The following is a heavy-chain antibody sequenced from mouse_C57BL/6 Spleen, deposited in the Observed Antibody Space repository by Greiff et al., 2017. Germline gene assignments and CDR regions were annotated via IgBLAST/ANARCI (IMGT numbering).Heavy chain of an antibody. D-gene: IGHD1-1*01. CDR3: TRTDGSSYGVFDY. V-gene: IGHV1-15*01. J-gene: IGHJ2*01. CDR2: IDPETGGT. CDR1: GYTFTDYE. Sequence: QVQLQQSGAELVRPGASVTLSCKASGYTFTDYEMHWVKQTPVHGLEWIGAIDPETGGTAYNQKFKGKAILTADKSSSTAYMELRSLTSEDSAVYYCTRTDGSSYGVFDYWGQGTTLTVSS.